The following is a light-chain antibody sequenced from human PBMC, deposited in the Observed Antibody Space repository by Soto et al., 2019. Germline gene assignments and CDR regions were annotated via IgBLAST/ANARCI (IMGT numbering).Light chain of an antibody. CDR2: GAS. J-gene: IGKJ1*01. CDR1: QSVSSN. Sequence: EIVMTQSPATLSVSPGERATLSCRASQSVSSNLAWYQQKPGQAPRLLVYGASTMATGIPARFSGSGSGTEFTLTISSLPSEDFAVYYCQQYNNWWTFGQGTKVEIK. V-gene: IGKV3-15*01. CDR3: QQYNNWWT.